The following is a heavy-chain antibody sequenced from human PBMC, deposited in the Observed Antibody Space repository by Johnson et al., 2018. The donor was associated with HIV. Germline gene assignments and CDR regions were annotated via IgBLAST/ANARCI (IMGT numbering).Heavy chain of an antibody. CDR3: ARGLRHEYYGSGSYPGVDAFDI. V-gene: IGHV3-30*04. Sequence: QVQLVESGGGVVQPGRSLRLSCAASGFTFSSYAMHWVRQAPGKGLEWVAVISYDGSNKYYADSVKGRFTISRDNSKNTLYLQMNSLRAEDTAVYYCARGLRHEYYGSGSYPGVDAFDIWGQGTMVTVSS. CDR1: GFTFSSYA. J-gene: IGHJ3*02. CDR2: ISYDGSNK. D-gene: IGHD3-10*01.